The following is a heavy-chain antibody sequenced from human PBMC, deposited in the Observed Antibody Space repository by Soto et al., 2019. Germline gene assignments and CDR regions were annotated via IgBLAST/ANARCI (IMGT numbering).Heavy chain of an antibody. Sequence: ASVKVSCKASGYTFTGYYMHWVRQAPGQGLEWMGWINPNSGGTNYAQKFQGWVTMTRDTSISTAYMELSRLRSDDTAVYYCARTYGSGTYGMDVWGQGTTVTVSS. CDR2: INPNSGGT. CDR1: GYTFTGYY. D-gene: IGHD3-10*01. J-gene: IGHJ6*02. CDR3: ARTYGSGTYGMDV. V-gene: IGHV1-2*04.